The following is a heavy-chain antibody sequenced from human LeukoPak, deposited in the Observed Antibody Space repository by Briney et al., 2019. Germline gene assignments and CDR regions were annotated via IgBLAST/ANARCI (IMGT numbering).Heavy chain of an antibody. CDR1: GGSFSGYY. Sequence: RSETLSLTCAVYGGSFSGYYWSWIRQPPGKGLEWIGEINHSGSTNYNPSLKSRVTISVDTSKNQFSLKLSSVTAADTAVYYCARVSPADYGDYVRLFDYWGQGTLVTVSS. CDR2: INHSGST. D-gene: IGHD4-17*01. CDR3: ARVSPADYGDYVRLFDY. V-gene: IGHV4-34*01. J-gene: IGHJ4*02.